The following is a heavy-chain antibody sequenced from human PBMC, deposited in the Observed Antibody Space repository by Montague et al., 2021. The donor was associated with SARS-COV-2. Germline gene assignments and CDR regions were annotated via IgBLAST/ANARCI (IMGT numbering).Heavy chain of an antibody. Sequence: SETPSLTCAVYGGSFRNYYWSWIRQSPGKGLEWIGEVDQSGNTNYNPSLKSRVTMSVDTSKNQFSLKLSSVTAADTAVYYCARGARQGYGFRLGSFDYWGQGTLVTVSS. CDR1: GGSFRNYY. CDR3: ARGARQGYGFRLGSFDY. CDR2: VDQSGNT. J-gene: IGHJ4*02. V-gene: IGHV4-34*01. D-gene: IGHD3-10*01.